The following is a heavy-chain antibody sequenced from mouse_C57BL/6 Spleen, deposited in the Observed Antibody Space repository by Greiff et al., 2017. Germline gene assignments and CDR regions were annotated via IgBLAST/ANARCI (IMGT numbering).Heavy chain of an antibody. Sequence: VQLQQPGAELVKPGASVKLSCKASGYTFTSYWMPWVKQRPGQGLEWIGMIHPNSGSTNYNEKFKSKATLTVDKSSSTAYMQLSSLTSEDSAVYYCARSIYYDYKGYFDYWGQGTTLTVSA. CDR2: IHPNSGST. CDR3: ARSIYYDYKGYFDY. D-gene: IGHD2-4*01. CDR1: GYTFTSYW. V-gene: IGHV1-64*01. J-gene: IGHJ2*01.